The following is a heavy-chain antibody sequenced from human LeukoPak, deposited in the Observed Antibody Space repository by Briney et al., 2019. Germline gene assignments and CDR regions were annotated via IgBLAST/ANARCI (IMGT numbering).Heavy chain of an antibody. Sequence: GGSLRLSCAATGFTFSSHSMNWIRQAPGKGLEWVSSISSRSSFIYYADSVKGRFTISRDNAKNSLYLQMNSLRAEDTAVYYCARDCIEGPCDIWGQGTMVTVSS. J-gene: IGHJ3*02. V-gene: IGHV3-21*01. CDR2: ISSRSSFI. CDR1: GFTFSSHS. CDR3: ARDCIEGPCDI. D-gene: IGHD1-26*01.